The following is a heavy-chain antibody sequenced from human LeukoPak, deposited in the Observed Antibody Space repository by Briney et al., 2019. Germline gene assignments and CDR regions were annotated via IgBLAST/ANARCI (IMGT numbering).Heavy chain of an antibody. V-gene: IGHV3-30*18. Sequence: PGRSLCLSCAASGFTFSSYGMHCVRQAPGKWLEWVAVISYDGSNKYYADSVKGRFTISRDNSKNTLYLQMNSLRAEDTAVYYCAKEGREDGDYPYGMDVWGQGTTVTVSS. D-gene: IGHD4-17*01. CDR2: ISYDGSNK. CDR3: AKEGREDGDYPYGMDV. J-gene: IGHJ6*02. CDR1: GFTFSSYG.